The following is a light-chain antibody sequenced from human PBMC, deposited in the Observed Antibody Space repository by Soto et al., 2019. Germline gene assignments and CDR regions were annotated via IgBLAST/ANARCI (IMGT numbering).Light chain of an antibody. CDR3: QQYGRSPLFT. Sequence: IVLTQSPGTLSLSPGERATLSCRASQSVITDYLAWYQQKPGQAPRLHIYGASARATGVPDRFSGSGSGTNFTLTISRLEPEDFAVYYCQQYGRSPLFTFGPGTTVDIK. V-gene: IGKV3-20*01. CDR1: QSVITDY. J-gene: IGKJ3*01. CDR2: GAS.